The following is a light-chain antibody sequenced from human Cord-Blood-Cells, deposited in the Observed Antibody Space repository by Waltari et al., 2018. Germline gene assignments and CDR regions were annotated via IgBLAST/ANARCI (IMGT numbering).Light chain of an antibody. V-gene: IGKV1-5*03. J-gene: IGKJ1*01. Sequence: DIQMTQSPSTLSASVGDRVTITCRASQSISSWLAWYQQKPGKAPNLLIYKAFSLESGVPSRFSGSGSGTEFTLTISSLQPDDFATYYCQQYNSYSWTFGQGTKVEIK. CDR2: KAF. CDR3: QQYNSYSWT. CDR1: QSISSW.